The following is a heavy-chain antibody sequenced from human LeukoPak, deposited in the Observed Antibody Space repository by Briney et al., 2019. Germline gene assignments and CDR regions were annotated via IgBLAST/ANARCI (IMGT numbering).Heavy chain of an antibody. CDR2: MNPNSGNT. Sequence: ASVKVSCKASGYTFTSYDINWVRQATGQGLEWVGWMNPNSGNTGYAQKFQGRVTMTRNTSISTAYMELSSLRSEDTAVYYCARDYGDYDRYGMDVWGQGTTVTVSS. J-gene: IGHJ6*02. V-gene: IGHV1-8*01. D-gene: IGHD4-17*01. CDR3: ARDYGDYDRYGMDV. CDR1: GYTFTSYD.